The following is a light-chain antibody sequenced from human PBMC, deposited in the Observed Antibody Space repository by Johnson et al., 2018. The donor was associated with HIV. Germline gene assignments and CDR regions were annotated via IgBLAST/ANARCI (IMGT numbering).Light chain of an antibody. CDR3: GTWDSSLRAGF. J-gene: IGLJ1*01. CDR2: EKE. CDR1: SCDIGSNY. Sequence: QSVLTQPPSVSAAPGQKVTISCSGNSCDIGSNYVSWYQQFPGKEAKGRRQEKEKRKKGRGEGGGGEKKGKGGRGGRRGEKPGAEADYYCGTWDSSLRAGFFGTGTKVTVL. V-gene: IGLV1-51*02.